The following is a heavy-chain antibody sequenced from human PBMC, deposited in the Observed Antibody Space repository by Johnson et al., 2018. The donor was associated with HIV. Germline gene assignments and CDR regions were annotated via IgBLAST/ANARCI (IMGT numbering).Heavy chain of an antibody. V-gene: IGHV3-11*04. CDR3: ARVRAAAVSDAFDI. CDR1: GFTFSDYY. D-gene: IGHD6-13*01. J-gene: IGHJ3*02. CDR2: ISSSGSTI. Sequence: QVQLVESGGGLVQPGGSLRLSCAASGFTFSDYYMSWIRQAPGKGLEWVSYISSSGSTIYYADSVKGRFTISRDNAKNSLYLQMSSLRAEDTTIYYCARVRAAAVSDAFDIWGQGTMVTVSS.